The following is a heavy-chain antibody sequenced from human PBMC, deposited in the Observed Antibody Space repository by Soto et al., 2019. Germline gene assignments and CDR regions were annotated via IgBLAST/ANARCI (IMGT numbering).Heavy chain of an antibody. Sequence: SETLSLTCAVYGGSFSGYCWSWIRQPPGKGLEWIGEINHSGSTNYNPSLKSRVTISVDTSKNQFSLKLSSVTAADTAVYYCARLHYYDSSGYYKDYWGQGTLVTVSS. CDR2: INHSGST. J-gene: IGHJ4*02. V-gene: IGHV4-34*01. CDR3: ARLHYYDSSGYYKDY. CDR1: GGSFSGYC. D-gene: IGHD3-22*01.